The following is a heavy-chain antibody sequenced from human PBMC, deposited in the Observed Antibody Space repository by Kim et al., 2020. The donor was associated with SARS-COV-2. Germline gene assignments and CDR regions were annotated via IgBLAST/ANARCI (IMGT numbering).Heavy chain of an antibody. CDR2: ISTNGSIT. CDR1: GFTFSSYA. Sequence: GGSLRLSCSASGFTFSSYAMPWVRQAPGKGLECVSGISTNGSITYYADSVKGRFIISRDNSRNMLNLQMSSLRSEDTAVYYCVKESTSGWYGFDYWGQGTLVTVSS. CDR3: VKESTSGWYGFDY. J-gene: IGHJ4*02. V-gene: IGHV3-64D*06. D-gene: IGHD6-19*01.